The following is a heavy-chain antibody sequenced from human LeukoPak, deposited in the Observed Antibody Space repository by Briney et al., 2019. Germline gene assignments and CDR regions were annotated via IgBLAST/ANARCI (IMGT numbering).Heavy chain of an antibody. CDR3: AKGLFRSSWYDY. Sequence: GRSLRLSCAASGFTFDDYAMSWVRQAPGKGLEWVSAISGSGGSTYYADSVKGRFTISRDNSKNTLYLQMNSLRAEDTAVYYCAKGLFRSSWYDYWGQGTLVTVSS. D-gene: IGHD6-13*01. V-gene: IGHV3-23*01. J-gene: IGHJ4*02. CDR2: ISGSGGST. CDR1: GFTFDDYA.